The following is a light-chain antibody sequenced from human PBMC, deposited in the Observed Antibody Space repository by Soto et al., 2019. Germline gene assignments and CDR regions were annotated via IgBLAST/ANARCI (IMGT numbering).Light chain of an antibody. CDR1: QGISSF. CDR2: GAS. CDR3: QQSGSSRT. Sequence: DIQLTQSPSFLSASVGDRVTITCRASQGISSFLAWYQQKPPKAPELLIYGASTLQSGVPSRFSGSGSGTEFTLTISRLEPEDFAVYYCQQSGSSRTFGQGTKVDIK. V-gene: IGKV1-9*01. J-gene: IGKJ1*01.